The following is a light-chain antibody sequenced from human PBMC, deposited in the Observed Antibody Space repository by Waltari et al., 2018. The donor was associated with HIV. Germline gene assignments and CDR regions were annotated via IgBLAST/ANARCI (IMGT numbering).Light chain of an antibody. CDR2: AAS. Sequence: DIQLTQSPSFLSASVGDSVTIACRASQGISTFLAWYQQKPGKAPNLLIYAASTLQSGVPSRFSGSGSGTEFTLTISSLQPEDFATYYCEQLNSYPLTFGGGTKVEIK. V-gene: IGKV1-9*01. J-gene: IGKJ4*01. CDR1: QGISTF. CDR3: EQLNSYPLT.